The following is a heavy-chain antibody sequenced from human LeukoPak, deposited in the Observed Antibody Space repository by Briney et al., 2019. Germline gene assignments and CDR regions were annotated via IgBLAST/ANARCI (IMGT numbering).Heavy chain of an antibody. D-gene: IGHD1-26*01. CDR3: TTDGWEPYYYYYMDV. CDR2: IKGKTDGGTT. V-gene: IGHV3-15*01. Sequence: KAGGSLRLSCAASGFIFSNAWMSWVRQAPGKGLEWVGRIKGKTDGGTTDYSAPVKGRFTISRDDSKNTLYLQMNSLKTEDTAVYYCTTDGWEPYYYYYMDVWGKGTTVTISS. J-gene: IGHJ6*03. CDR1: GFIFSNAW.